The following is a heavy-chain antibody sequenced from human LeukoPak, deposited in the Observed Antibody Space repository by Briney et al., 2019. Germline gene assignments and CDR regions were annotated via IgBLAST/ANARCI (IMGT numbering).Heavy chain of an antibody. Sequence: GGSLRLSCAASGLTFSSYSMNWVRQAPGKGLEWVSSISSSSSYIYYADSVKGRFTISRDNAKNSLYLQMNSLRAEDTAVYYCARDIVATIGGDYWGQGTLVTVSS. D-gene: IGHD5-12*01. CDR1: GLTFSSYS. V-gene: IGHV3-21*01. CDR2: ISSSSSYI. J-gene: IGHJ4*02. CDR3: ARDIVATIGGDY.